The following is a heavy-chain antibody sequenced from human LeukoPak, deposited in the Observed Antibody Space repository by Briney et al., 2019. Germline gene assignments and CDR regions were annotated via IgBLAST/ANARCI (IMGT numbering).Heavy chain of an antibody. CDR1: GYTFTSYG. Sequence: ASVKVFCKASGYTFTSYGISWVRQAPGQGLEWMGWISTYNGNTNYAQKLQGRVTMTTDTSTSTAYMELRSLRSDDTAVYYCARVLRYCSSTSCYCWFDPWGQGTLVTVSS. D-gene: IGHD2-2*01. J-gene: IGHJ5*02. CDR3: ARVLRYCSSTSCYCWFDP. V-gene: IGHV1-18*01. CDR2: ISTYNGNT.